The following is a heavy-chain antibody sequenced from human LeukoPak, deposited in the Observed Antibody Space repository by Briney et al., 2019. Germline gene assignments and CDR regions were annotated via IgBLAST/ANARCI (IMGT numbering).Heavy chain of an antibody. V-gene: IGHV3-48*01. D-gene: IGHD6-6*01. CDR2: ISSSTSTI. Sequence: GGSLRLSCAASGFTFSVYGMNWVRQAPGKGLEWIAYISSSTSTINYADSVKGRFTISRDNANDSLFLQMNSLRVDDTAIYYCARRLPTGAALDHWGQGTRVTVSS. CDR3: ARRLPTGAALDH. J-gene: IGHJ5*02. CDR1: GFTFSVYG.